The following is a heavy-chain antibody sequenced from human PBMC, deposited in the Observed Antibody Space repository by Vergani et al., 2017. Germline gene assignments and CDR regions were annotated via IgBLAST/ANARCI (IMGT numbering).Heavy chain of an antibody. D-gene: IGHD1-14*01. J-gene: IGHJ4*02. CDR3: ASHQIGRYTEY. CDR2: MYHSGTT. Sequence: QLQLQESGPGLVKPSETLSLTCSVSGDSITSRLDYWGWIRQTPGKGLEWIGSMYHSGTTYYNPSLKGRATLSVDTSKNKISLQVTSVTASDTAVYYCASHQIGRYTEYWGQGILVTVSS. V-gene: IGHV4-39*01. CDR1: GDSITSRLDY.